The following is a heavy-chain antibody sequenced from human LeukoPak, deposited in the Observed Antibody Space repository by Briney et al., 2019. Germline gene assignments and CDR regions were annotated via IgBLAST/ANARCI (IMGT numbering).Heavy chain of an antibody. V-gene: IGHV1-18*01. CDR2: ISAYNGYT. Sequence: GASVKVSCKASGYTFTDYAIGWVRQAPGHGLEWMGWISAYNGYTNYAQSLQGRVTMTTDTSTSTAYMELRSLRSDDTAVYYCARGVRNPVPRWFDPWGQGTLVTVSS. J-gene: IGHJ5*02. CDR3: ARGVRNPVPRWFDP. CDR1: GYTFTDYA. D-gene: IGHD1-14*01.